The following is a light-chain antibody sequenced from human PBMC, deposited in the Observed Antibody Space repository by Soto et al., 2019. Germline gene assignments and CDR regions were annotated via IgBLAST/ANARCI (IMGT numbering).Light chain of an antibody. CDR1: QSISSW. CDR3: QQYNSYSWT. CDR2: DAS. V-gene: IGKV1-5*01. J-gene: IGKJ1*01. Sequence: DIQMTQSRATLSASVGDRVSITCRASQSISSWLAWYQQKPGKAPKLLIYDASSLESGVPSRFSGSGSGTEITLTISSLQPDDFATYYCQQYNSYSWTFGQGTKVEIK.